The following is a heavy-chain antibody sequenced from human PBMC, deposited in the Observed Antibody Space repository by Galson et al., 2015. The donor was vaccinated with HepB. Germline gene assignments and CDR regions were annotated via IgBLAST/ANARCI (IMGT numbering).Heavy chain of an antibody. V-gene: IGHV3-30*02. Sequence: SLRLSCAASGFTFSSYGMHWVRQAPGKGLEWVAFIRYDGSNKYYADSVKGRFTISRDNSKNTLYLQMNSLRAEDTAVYYCAKLVGIAAAGDAFDIWGQGTMVTVSS. CDR3: AKLVGIAAAGDAFDI. J-gene: IGHJ3*02. CDR2: IRYDGSNK. D-gene: IGHD6-13*01. CDR1: GFTFSSYG.